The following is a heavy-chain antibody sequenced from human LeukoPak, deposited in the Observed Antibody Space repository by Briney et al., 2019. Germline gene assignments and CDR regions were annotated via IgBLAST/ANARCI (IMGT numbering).Heavy chain of an antibody. CDR2: ISGSGGST. CDR3: ARDLYYYDTKGLFDY. V-gene: IGHV3-23*01. Sequence: GGSLRLSCAASGFTFSSYAMSWVRQAPGKGLEWVSAISGSGGSTYYADSVKGRFTISRDNAKNSLYLQMNSLRAEDTAVYYCARDLYYYDTKGLFDYWGQGTLVTVSS. CDR1: GFTFSSYA. D-gene: IGHD3-22*01. J-gene: IGHJ4*02.